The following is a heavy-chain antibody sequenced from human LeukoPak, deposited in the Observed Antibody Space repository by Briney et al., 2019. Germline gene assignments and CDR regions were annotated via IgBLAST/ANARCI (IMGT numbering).Heavy chain of an antibody. V-gene: IGHV1-2*02. CDR3: ARGDIVATVADY. Sequence: AVTVSCKASGCTFTEYYMHGVRQAAARGVAWMGWINPNSGGTNYPQKPQGRVTLTRDTSISTAYMELSRLSSDDTAVYYCARGDIVATVADYWGQGTLVTVSS. J-gene: IGHJ4*02. D-gene: IGHD5-12*01. CDR2: INPNSGGT. CDR1: GCTFTEYY.